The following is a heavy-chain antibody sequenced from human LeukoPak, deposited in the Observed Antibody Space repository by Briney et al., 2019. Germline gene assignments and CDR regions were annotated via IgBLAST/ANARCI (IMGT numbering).Heavy chain of an antibody. J-gene: IGHJ5*02. CDR2: IYYSGST. V-gene: IGHV4-39*01. D-gene: IGHD3-3*01. CDR1: GGSISSSSYY. CDR3: ARPNDFWSPRNWFDP. Sequence: SETLSLTCTVSGGSISSSSYYWGWIRQPPGKGLEWIGSIYYSGSTYYNPSLKSRVTISVDTSKNQLSLKLSSVTAADTAVYYCARPNDFWSPRNWFDPWGQGTLVTVSS.